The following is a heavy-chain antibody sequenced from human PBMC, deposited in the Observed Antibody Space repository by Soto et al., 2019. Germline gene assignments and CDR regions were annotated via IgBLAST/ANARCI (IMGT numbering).Heavy chain of an antibody. CDR1: GFAFNNYG. Sequence: GGSLRLSCTVSGFAFNNYGINWVRQAPGKGLEWVSSISKSGYTYYSDSVKGRFTISRDNAKNSVSLQMNTLRVEDTAVYYCAREDSIIIPAVSDFWGQGTLVTVSS. CDR3: AREDSIIIPAVSDF. CDR2: ISKSGYT. D-gene: IGHD2-2*01. V-gene: IGHV3-21*01. J-gene: IGHJ4*02.